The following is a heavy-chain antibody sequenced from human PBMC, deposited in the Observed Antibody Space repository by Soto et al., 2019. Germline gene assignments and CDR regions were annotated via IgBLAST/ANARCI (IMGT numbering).Heavy chain of an antibody. V-gene: IGHV4-34*01. CDR1: GGSFSGYY. D-gene: IGHD4-17*01. CDR3: ARDSFDYGGNANAFDI. Sequence: ETLSLTCAVYGGSFSGYYWSWIRQPPGKGLEWIGEINHSGSTNYNPSLKSRVTISVDTSKNQFSLKLSSVTAADTAVYYCARDSFDYGGNANAFDIWGPGTMVTVSS. J-gene: IGHJ3*02. CDR2: INHSGST.